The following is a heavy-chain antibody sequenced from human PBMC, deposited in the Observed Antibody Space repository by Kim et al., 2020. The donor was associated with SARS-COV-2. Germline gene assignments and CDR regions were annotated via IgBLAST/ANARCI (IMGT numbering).Heavy chain of an antibody. V-gene: IGHV3-30*18. Sequence: GGPLRLSCAASGFTFSSYGMHWVRQAPGKGLEWVAVISYDGSNKYYADSVKGRFTISRDNSKNTLYLQMNSLRAEDTAVYYCAKDTGDYWGQGTLVTVSS. J-gene: IGHJ4*02. CDR1: GFTFSSYG. CDR3: AKDTGDY. CDR2: ISYDGSNK. D-gene: IGHD2-8*02.